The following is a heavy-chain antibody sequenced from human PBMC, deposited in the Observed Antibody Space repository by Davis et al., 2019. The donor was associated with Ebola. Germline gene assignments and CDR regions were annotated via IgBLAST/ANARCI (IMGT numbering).Heavy chain of an antibody. CDR1: GYTFTSYG. CDR2: ISAYNGNT. D-gene: IGHD3-16*01. J-gene: IGHJ4*02. V-gene: IGHV1-18*01. CDR3: ARDRAGMITFGGVYDY. Sequence: VKVSCKASGYTFTSYGISWVRQAPGQGLEWMGWISAYNGNTNYAQKFQGWVTMTRDTSTSTAYMELRSLRSDDTAVYYCARDRAGMITFGGVYDYWGQGTLVTVSS.